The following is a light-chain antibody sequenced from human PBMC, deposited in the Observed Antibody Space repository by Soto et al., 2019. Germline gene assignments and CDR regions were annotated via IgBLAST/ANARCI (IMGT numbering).Light chain of an antibody. CDR1: NIGSKS. CDR2: YDK. V-gene: IGLV3-21*04. J-gene: IGLJ2*01. Sequence: SCELTQSPSISVAPGQTARVTCGADNIGSKSVHLYQQKPGQAPVLVIYYDKDRPSGIPDRFSGSNSGNTATLTISRVEAGDEADYYCQVWNDSGDHAIFGGGTKVTVL. CDR3: QVWNDSGDHAI.